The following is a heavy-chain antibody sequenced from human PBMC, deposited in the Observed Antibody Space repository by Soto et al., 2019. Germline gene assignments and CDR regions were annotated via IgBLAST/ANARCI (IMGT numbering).Heavy chain of an antibody. CDR2: MNPNSGNT. D-gene: IGHD2-2*01. J-gene: IGHJ6*02. Sequence: ASLKGSCKASGYTFTSYDINWVRQATGQGLEWMGWMNPNSGNTGYAQKFQGRVTMTRNTSISTAYMELSSLRSEDTAVYYCASTIVVVPAANPLYSYFCYGMDVCGQLNTFTAS. CDR3: ASTIVVVPAANPLYSYFCYGMDV. CDR1: GYTFTSYD. V-gene: IGHV1-8*01.